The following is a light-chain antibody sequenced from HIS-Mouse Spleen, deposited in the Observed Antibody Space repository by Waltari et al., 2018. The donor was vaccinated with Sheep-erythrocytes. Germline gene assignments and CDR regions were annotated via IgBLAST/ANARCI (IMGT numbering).Light chain of an antibody. CDR1: QSVSSSY. V-gene: IGKV3-20*01. CDR2: GAS. J-gene: IGKJ3*01. CDR3: QQYGSSRQQTFT. Sequence: EIVLTQSPGTLSLSPGERATLSCRASQSVSSSYLACYQQKPGQAPRHLIYGASSRATGIPDRFSGSGSVTDFTLTISRLEPEDFAVYYCQQYGSSRQQTFTFGPGTKVDIK.